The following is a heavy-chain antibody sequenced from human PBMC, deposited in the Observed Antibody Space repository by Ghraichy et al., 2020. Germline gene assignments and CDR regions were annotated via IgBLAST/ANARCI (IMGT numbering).Heavy chain of an antibody. V-gene: IGHV3-72*01. J-gene: IGHJ5*02. CDR2: TRKQVNGYTT. Sequence: GESLNISCAASGFTFSDHYMDWVRQAPGKGLEWVGRTRKQVNGYTTEYAASVKGRYTISRDDSKNSLYLQMNSLKSEDTAVYYCARVQSSSSADWLDPWGQGTLVTVSS. CDR3: ARVQSSSSADWLDP. D-gene: IGHD6-6*01. CDR1: GFTFSDHY.